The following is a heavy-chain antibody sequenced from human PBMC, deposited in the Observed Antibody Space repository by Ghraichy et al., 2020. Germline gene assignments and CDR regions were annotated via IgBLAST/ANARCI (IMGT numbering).Heavy chain of an antibody. D-gene: IGHD6-13*01. CDR2: INPDTGAT. CDR3: ARGRAEQQLLLDDY. Sequence: ASVKVSCEASQYTFTGHFIHWVRQAPGQGLEWMGWINPDTGATNYAKKFLGRVTMTRDTSIGTAFIEMSSLRSDDTAIYFCARGRAEQQLLLDDYWGQGTLVTVSP. J-gene: IGHJ4*02. V-gene: IGHV1-2*02. CDR1: QYTFTGHF.